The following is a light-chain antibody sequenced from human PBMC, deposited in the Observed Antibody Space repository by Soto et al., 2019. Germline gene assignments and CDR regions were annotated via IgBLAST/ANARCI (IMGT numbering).Light chain of an antibody. V-gene: IGKV3-20*01. CDR2: GIS. Sequence: EMVMTQSPAILSVSPGESATLSCRASQSVNSNYLAWYQQHPGQPPRLLIYGISTRATGIPARFSGSGSGTDFTLTISRLEPEDFAVYYCHYGNSPPWTFGQGTKVDI. CDR3: HYGNSPPWT. J-gene: IGKJ1*01. CDR1: QSVNSNY.